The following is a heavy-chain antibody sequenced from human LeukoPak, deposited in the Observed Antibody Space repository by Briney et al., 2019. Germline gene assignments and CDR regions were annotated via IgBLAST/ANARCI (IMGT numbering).Heavy chain of an antibody. CDR1: GFTFSSYW. D-gene: IGHD3-16*01. J-gene: IGHJ6*04. CDR2: INSDGSST. V-gene: IGHV3-74*01. Sequence: PGGSLRLSCAASGFTFSSYWMSWVRQAPGKGLVWVSRINSDGSSTSYADSVKGRFTISRDNAKNTLYLQMNSLRAEDTAVYYCARVRYDFVWGSLDVWGRGTPVTISS. CDR3: ARVRYDFVWGSLDV.